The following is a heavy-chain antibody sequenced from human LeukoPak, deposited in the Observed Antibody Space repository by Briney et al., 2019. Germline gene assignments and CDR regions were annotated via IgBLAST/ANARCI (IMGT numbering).Heavy chain of an antibody. V-gene: IGHV3-7*01. J-gene: IGHJ4*02. CDR3: ARGDLGGNGIDY. CDR1: GFTFSSYW. CDR2: IKQDGSEK. Sequence: PGGSLRLSCAASGFTFSSYWMSWVRQAPGKGLEWVANIKQDGSEKYYVDSVKGRFTIFRDNAKNSLYLQMNSMRAEDTAVYYWARGDLGGNGIDYWGQGTLVTVSS. D-gene: IGHD3-16*01.